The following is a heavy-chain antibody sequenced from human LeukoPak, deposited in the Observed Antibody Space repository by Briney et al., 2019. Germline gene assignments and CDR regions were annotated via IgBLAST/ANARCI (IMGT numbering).Heavy chain of an antibody. CDR1: GDSISSYY. CDR2: IYYTGST. V-gene: IGHV4-59*01. D-gene: IGHD6-13*01. CDR3: ARVGTSSWYGLGYFDP. Sequence: PSETLSLTCTVSGDSISSYYWSWIRQPPGKGLEWIAYIYYTGSTKYNPSLKSRVTISVDTSRNQFSPKLTTVTAADTAVYYCARVGTSSWYGLGYFDPWGQGTLVTVSS. J-gene: IGHJ5*02.